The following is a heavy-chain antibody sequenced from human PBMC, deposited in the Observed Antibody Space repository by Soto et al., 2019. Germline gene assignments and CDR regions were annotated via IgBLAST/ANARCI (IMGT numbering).Heavy chain of an antibody. CDR2: ISGSGGST. CDR3: AKDRFYDILTGFDLDY. J-gene: IGHJ4*02. D-gene: IGHD3-9*01. V-gene: IGHV3-23*01. Sequence: GGSLRLSCAASGFTFSSYAMSWVRQAPGKGLEWVSAISGSGGSTYYADSVKGRFTISRDNSKNTLYLQMNSLRAEDTAVYYCAKDRFYDILTGFDLDYRGQGTLVTVSS. CDR1: GFTFSSYA.